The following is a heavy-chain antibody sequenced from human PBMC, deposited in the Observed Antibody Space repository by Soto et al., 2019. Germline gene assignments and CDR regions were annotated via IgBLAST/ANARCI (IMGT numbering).Heavy chain of an antibody. J-gene: IGHJ4*02. CDR2: IYHSGTT. CDR1: GGSISSVDYS. Sequence: TLSLTCAVSGGSISSVDYSWNWIRQPPGKGLEWIGYIYHSGTTYYNPSLKSRVTISVDRSKNQFSLKLTSVTAADTAVYYCARSAGRFWNYFDYWGQGTLVTVSS. CDR3: ARSAGRFWNYFDY. D-gene: IGHD3-10*01. V-gene: IGHV4-30-2*01.